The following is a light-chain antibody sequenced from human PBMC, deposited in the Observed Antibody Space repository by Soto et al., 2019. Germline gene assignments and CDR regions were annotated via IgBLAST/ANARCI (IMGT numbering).Light chain of an antibody. Sequence: QSVLTQPASLSGSPGQSITISCTGTSSDVGGYNYVSWYQQHPGKAPKLVIFEVSIRPSGVSFRFSGSKSGNTASLTISGLQTEDEADYYCSSYTSRPTLFVFGSGTKVTVL. CDR1: SSDVGGYNY. J-gene: IGLJ1*01. CDR3: SSYTSRPTLFV. CDR2: EVS. V-gene: IGLV2-14*01.